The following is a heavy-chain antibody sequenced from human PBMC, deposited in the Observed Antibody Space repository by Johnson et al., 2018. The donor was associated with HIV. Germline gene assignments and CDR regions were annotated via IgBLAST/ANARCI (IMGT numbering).Heavy chain of an antibody. CDR1: GFTFSSYA. D-gene: IGHD1-26*01. J-gene: IGHJ3*02. CDR2: ISGSGGST. V-gene: IGHV3-23*04. CDR3: AIDPRGWELRGWDAFDI. Sequence: QLVESGGGLVQPGGSLRLSCAASGFTFSSYAIHWVRQAPGKGLEWVSAISGSGGSTYYADPVKGRFTIPRDNSKKTLYLQMNNRRADDTAVYYCAIDPRGWELRGWDAFDIWGQGTMVTVSS.